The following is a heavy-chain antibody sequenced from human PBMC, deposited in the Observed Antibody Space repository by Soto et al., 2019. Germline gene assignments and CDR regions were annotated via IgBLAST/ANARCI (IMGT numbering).Heavy chain of an antibody. V-gene: IGHV3-30-3*01. CDR3: ARVLGGMATVPFDY. J-gene: IGHJ4*02. Sequence: QVQLVESGGGVVQPGRSLRLSCAASGFTFSSYAMHWVRQAPGTGLEWVAVISYEGSNKYYADSVKGRFTISRDNSKNRLYLQMNSLRTEDTAVYYCARVLGGMATVPFDYWGQGALVTVSS. D-gene: IGHD4-4*01. CDR2: ISYEGSNK. CDR1: GFTFSSYA.